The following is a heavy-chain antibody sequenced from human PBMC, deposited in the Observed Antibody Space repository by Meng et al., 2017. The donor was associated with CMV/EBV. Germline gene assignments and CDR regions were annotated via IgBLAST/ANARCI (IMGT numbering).Heavy chain of an antibody. CDR1: GFTFSSYG. CDR3: AREKDGYNPYYYGMDV. D-gene: IGHD5-24*01. Sequence: GGSLRLSCAASGFTFSSYGMHWVRQAPGKGLEWVSSISSSSSYIYYADSVKGRFTISRDNAKNSLYLQMNSLRAEDTAVYYCAREKDGYNPYYYGMDVWGQGTTVTVSS. V-gene: IGHV3-21*01. CDR2: ISSSSSYI. J-gene: IGHJ6*02.